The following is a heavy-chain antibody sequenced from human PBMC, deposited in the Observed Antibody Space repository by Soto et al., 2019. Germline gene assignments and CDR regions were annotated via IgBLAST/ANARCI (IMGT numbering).Heavy chain of an antibody. D-gene: IGHD1-26*01. Sequence: TSETLSLTCAVYGGSFSGYYWSWIRQPPGKGLEWIGEINHSGSTNYNPSLKSRVTISVDTSKNQFSLKLSSVTAADTAVYYCARASGTSSRWFDPWGQGTLVTVSS. CDR2: INHSGST. CDR1: GGSFSGYY. CDR3: ARASGTSSRWFDP. V-gene: IGHV4-34*01. J-gene: IGHJ5*02.